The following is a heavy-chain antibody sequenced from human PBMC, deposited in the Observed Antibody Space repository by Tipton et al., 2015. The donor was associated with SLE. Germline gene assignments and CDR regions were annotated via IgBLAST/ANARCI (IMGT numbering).Heavy chain of an antibody. CDR3: ARGDFGGGSFIDAFDI. V-gene: IGHV3-7*01. D-gene: IGHD3-16*01. CDR1: GFTFSGYW. CDR2: IKPDGSEK. Sequence: SLRLSCAASGFTFSGYWMSWVRQAPGKGLEWVANIKPDGSEKYYVDSVKGRFTISRDNAQNSLYLQMDSLRAEDTALYYCARGDFGGGSFIDAFDIWGQGTMVTVSS. J-gene: IGHJ3*02.